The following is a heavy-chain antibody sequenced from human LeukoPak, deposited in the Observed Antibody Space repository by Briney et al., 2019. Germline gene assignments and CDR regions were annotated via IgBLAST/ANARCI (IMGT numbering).Heavy chain of an antibody. CDR3: ARGDPLGNY. V-gene: IGHV3-74*01. CDR2: INSDGGDT. Sequence: GGSLRLSCSASGFTFRTYWMHWVRQGPGKGLLWVAHINSDGGDTAYADSVKGRFTISRDNAKSTLYLQMNSLRSEDTAVYYCARGDPLGNYWGQGTLVTVSS. J-gene: IGHJ4*02. CDR1: GFTFRTYW. D-gene: IGHD7-27*01.